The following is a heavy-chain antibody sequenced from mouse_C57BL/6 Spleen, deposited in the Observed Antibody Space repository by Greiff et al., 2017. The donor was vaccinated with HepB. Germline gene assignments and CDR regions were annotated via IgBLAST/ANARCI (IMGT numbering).Heavy chain of an antibody. J-gene: IGHJ4*01. V-gene: IGHV1-26*01. D-gene: IGHD1-2*01. Sequence: EVQLQQSGPELVKPGASVKISCKASGYTFTDYYMNWVKQSHGKSLEWIGDINPNNGGTSYNQKFKGKATLTVDKSSSTAYMELRSLTSEDSAVYYWARRSGNWYGLYAMDYWGQGTSVTVSS. CDR1: GYTFTDYY. CDR2: INPNNGGT. CDR3: ARRSGNWYGLYAMDY.